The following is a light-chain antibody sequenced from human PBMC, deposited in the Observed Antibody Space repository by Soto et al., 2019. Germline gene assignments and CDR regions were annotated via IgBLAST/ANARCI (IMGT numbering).Light chain of an antibody. CDR3: QQRSIWPLT. CDR2: DAS. CDR1: ESISWY. J-gene: IGKJ4*01. Sequence: EIVMAQSPATQSLSPGERATLACRASESISWYLAWYQQKPGQAPRLLIYDASNRATGVPARFSGSGSGTDFTLTISSLEPEYFAVYYCQQRSIWPLTFGGGTKVEIK. V-gene: IGKV3-11*01.